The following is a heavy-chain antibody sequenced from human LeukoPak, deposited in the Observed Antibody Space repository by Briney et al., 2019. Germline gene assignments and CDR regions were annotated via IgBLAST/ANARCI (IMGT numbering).Heavy chain of an antibody. V-gene: IGHV4-34*01. CDR3: ARTYYDILTGYYTPYYFDY. D-gene: IGHD3-9*01. CDR1: GGSFSGYY. Sequence: SETLSLTCAVYGGSFSGYYWSWIRQPPGKGLEWIGEINHSGSTNYNPSPKSRVTISADTSKNQFSLKLSSVTAADTAVYYCARTYYDILTGYYTPYYFDYWGQGTLVTLSS. CDR2: INHSGST. J-gene: IGHJ4*02.